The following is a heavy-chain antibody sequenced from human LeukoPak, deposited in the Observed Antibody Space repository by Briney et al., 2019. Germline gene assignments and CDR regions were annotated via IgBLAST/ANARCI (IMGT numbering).Heavy chain of an antibody. CDR2: INSDGSIT. D-gene: IGHD6-19*01. J-gene: IGHJ5*02. V-gene: IGHV3-74*01. CDR1: GFTFSSYW. Sequence: PGGSLRLSCAASGFTFSSYWMHWVRQAPGKGLVWVSRINSDGSITNYADSVKGRFTISRDNAKNTLYLQMNSLRAEDTAVYYCARETSGWPSWFDPWGQGTLVTVSS. CDR3: ARETSGWPSWFDP.